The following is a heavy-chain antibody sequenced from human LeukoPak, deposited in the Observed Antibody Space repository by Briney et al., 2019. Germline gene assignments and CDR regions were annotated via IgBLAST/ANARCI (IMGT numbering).Heavy chain of an antibody. J-gene: IGHJ4*02. V-gene: IGHV1-8*01. D-gene: IGHD5-12*01. CDR3: AKESGYDQVVFGY. CDR1: GYTSTSLD. CDR2: INPNSGNR. Sequence: ASVKVSCKASGYTSTSLDINWVRQATGQGLEWMGWINPNSGNRGYAQQFQGRVTITRDTSISTVYMELSSLRSEDTAVYYCAKESGYDQVVFGYWGQGTLVTVSS.